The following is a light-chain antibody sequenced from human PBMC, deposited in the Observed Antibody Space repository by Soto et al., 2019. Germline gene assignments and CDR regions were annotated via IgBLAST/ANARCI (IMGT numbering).Light chain of an antibody. CDR1: SSNIGSTT. J-gene: IGLJ1*01. Sequence: QSVLTQPPSASGTPGQRVTISCSGSSSNIGSTTVSWYQQLPGAAPKLLIYSNDQWPSGVPDRFSGSKFGTSASLAISGLQSEDEADYYCASWDDSLNGFVFGTGTKVTAL. CDR3: ASWDDSLNGFV. CDR2: SND. V-gene: IGLV1-44*01.